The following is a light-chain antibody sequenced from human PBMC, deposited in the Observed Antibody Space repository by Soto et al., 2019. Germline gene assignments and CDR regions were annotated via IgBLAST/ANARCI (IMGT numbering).Light chain of an antibody. V-gene: IGLV2-23*01. CDR1: SSDVGSYNL. CDR3: SSYAGRSMYV. J-gene: IGLJ1*01. CDR2: EGS. Sequence: QSVLTQPASVSGSPGQSITISCTGTSSDVGSYNLVSWYQHHPGKAPKFMIYEGSKRPSGVSNRFSGSKSGNTASLTISGLQAEDEADYYCSSYAGRSMYVFGTGTKVTVL.